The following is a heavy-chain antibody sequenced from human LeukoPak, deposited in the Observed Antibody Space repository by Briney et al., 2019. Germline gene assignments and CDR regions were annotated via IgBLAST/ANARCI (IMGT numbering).Heavy chain of an antibody. Sequence: GGSLRLSCGASGFTFSDYAMGWVRQAPGEGLEWVSAITDSGGSTYHADSVKGRFTISRDNSKNTLFLQMTSLRAEDTGVYYCAKVGYSSSWNYYYYGMDVWGQGTTVTVSS. CDR2: ITDSGGST. V-gene: IGHV3-23*01. CDR1: GFTFSDYA. CDR3: AKVGYSSSWNYYYYGMDV. J-gene: IGHJ6*02. D-gene: IGHD6-13*01.